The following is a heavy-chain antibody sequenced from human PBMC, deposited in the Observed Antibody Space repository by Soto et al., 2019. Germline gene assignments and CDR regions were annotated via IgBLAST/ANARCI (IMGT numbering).Heavy chain of an antibody. J-gene: IGHJ4*02. CDR1: GYTFTSSC. D-gene: IGHD3-22*01. CDR2: INPTGGST. V-gene: IGHV1-46*01. Sequence: VASVKVSCKASGYTFTSSCMHWLRQAPGQGLARIGIINPTGGSTSYAQKSQGRVTMTRDTFTSTVYMELSSLRSEDTAVYYCARVRRSSGYYYGYWGQGTPVTVSS. CDR3: ARVRRSSGYYYGY.